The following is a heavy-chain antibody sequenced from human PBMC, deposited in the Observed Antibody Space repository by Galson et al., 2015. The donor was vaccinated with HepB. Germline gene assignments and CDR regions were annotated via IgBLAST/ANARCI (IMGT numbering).Heavy chain of an antibody. CDR2: INASNGKT. CDR3: AREVWSGYPNYYYYGMDV. CDR1: GYSFTSYA. D-gene: IGHD3-3*01. Sequence: SVKVSCKASGYSFTSYAMHWVRQAPGQRLEWMGWINASNGKTIYSQKFEDRVTITSDTSASTAYMELSSLRSEDTAVYYCAREVWSGYPNYYYYGMDVWGQGTTVTVSS. V-gene: IGHV1-3*01. J-gene: IGHJ6*02.